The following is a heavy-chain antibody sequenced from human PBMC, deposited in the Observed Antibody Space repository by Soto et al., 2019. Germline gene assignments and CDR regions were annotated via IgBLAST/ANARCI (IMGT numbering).Heavy chain of an antibody. CDR1: GYTFTSYD. CDR2: MNPNSGNT. Sequence: GASVKVSCKASGYTFTSYDINWVRQATGQGLEWMGWMNPNSGNTGYAQKFQGRVTMTRNTSISTAYMELSSLRSEDTAVYYCARGYHYGSGSSSRPPQDVWGKGTTVTVSS. D-gene: IGHD3-10*01. CDR3: ARGYHYGSGSSSRPPQDV. V-gene: IGHV1-8*01. J-gene: IGHJ6*04.